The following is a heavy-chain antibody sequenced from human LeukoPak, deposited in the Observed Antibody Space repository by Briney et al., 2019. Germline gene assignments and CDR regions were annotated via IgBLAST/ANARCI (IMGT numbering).Heavy chain of an antibody. CDR1: GGSXSSYY. J-gene: IGHJ2*01. Sequence: KPSXXXXXXXTVSGGSXSSYYWSWIRQPPGKGLEWIGYIYYSGSTNYNPSLKRRVTISVETSKNQFSLKLSSVTAADTAVYYCARLAVAGYWYFDLWGRGTLVTVSS. D-gene: IGHD6-19*01. V-gene: IGHV4-59*01. CDR2: IYYSGST. CDR3: ARLAVAGYWYFDL.